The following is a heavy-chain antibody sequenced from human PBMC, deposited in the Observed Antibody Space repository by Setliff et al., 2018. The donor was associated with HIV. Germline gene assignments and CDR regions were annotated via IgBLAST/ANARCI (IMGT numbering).Heavy chain of an antibody. CDR2: IHTTGST. CDR3: ARGGMGSSTDYYYYMDV. D-gene: IGHD6-13*01. J-gene: IGHJ6*03. V-gene: IGHV4-61*09. CDR1: GDSISSGSYY. Sequence: SSETLSLTCSVSGDSISSGSYYWSWIRLPAGKGLEWIGQIHTTGSTNYNPSLKSRVTISVDTSKNQFSLKLTSVTAADTAVYYCARGGMGSSTDYYYYMDVWGKGTTVTVSS.